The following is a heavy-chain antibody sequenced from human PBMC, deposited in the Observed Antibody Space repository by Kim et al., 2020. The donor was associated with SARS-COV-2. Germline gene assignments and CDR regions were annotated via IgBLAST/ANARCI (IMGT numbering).Heavy chain of an antibody. CDR3: ASRRGSYRSPPNDY. J-gene: IGHJ4*02. CDR1: GVSFSGYY. V-gene: IGHV4-34*01. D-gene: IGHD3-16*02. Sequence: SETLSPTCAVYGVSFSGYYWSWIRQPPGKGLEWIGEINHSGSTNYNPSLKSRVTISVDTSKNQFSLKLSSVTAADTAVYYCASRRGSYRSPPNDYWGQGT. CDR2: INHSGST.